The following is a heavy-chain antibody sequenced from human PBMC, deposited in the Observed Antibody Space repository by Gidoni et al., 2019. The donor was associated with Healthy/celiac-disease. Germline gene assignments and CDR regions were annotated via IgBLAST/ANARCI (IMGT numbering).Heavy chain of an antibody. D-gene: IGHD5-12*01. V-gene: IGHV4-39*07. CDR1: GGSLSSSSYY. J-gene: IGHJ4*02. CDR3: ARDSIVATKVKTDY. Sequence: QLQLQESGAGLVKPSETLSITCTDSGGSLSSSSYYWGWIRQPPGKGREWMGSIYYSGRTYYYPSLQSRVTISVDTSKNQFSLKLSSVTAADTAVYYCARDSIVATKVKTDYWGQVTLFTVSS. CDR2: IYYSGRT.